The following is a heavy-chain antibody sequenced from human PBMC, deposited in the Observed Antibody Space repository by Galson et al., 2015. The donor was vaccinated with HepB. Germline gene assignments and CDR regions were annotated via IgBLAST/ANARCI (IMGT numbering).Heavy chain of an antibody. D-gene: IGHD1-1*01. CDR1: GYSFTKYA. Sequence: SVKVSCKASGYSFTKYAMHWVRQAPGQRLDWMGWINAGNGNTKYSQKFQGRVSITRDTSASAAYMEVSSLRSEDTAVYYCARDAGYNWNDDLHLFEVAPDTYGMAVWGQGTTVTVSS. V-gene: IGHV1-3*01. CDR2: INAGNGNT. J-gene: IGHJ6*02. CDR3: ARDAGYNWNDDLHLFEVAPDTYGMAV.